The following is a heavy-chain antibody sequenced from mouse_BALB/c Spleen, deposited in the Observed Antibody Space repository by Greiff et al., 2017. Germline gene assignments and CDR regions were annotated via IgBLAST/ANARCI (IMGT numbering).Heavy chain of an antibody. J-gene: IGHJ4*01. Sequence: EVQGVESGGGLVQPGGSRKLSCAASGFTFSSFGMHWVRQAPEKGLEWVAYISSGSSTIYYADTVKGRFTISRDNPKNTLFLQMTSLRSEDTAMYYCARWVPYYAMDYWGQGTSVTVSS. CDR3: ARWVPYYAMDY. CDR2: ISSGSSTI. D-gene: IGHD2-14*01. CDR1: GFTFSSFG. V-gene: IGHV5-17*02.